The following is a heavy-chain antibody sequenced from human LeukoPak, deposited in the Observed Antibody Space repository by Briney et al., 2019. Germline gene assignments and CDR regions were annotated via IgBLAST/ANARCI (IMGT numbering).Heavy chain of an antibody. J-gene: IGHJ6*04. V-gene: IGHV4-31*03. CDR2: IHYSGRT. CDR3: ARDRYSGYDWDFYYYGMDV. CDR1: DGSVSSADFC. Sequence: PSETLSLTCSVSDGSVSSADFCWSWIRQHPGKGLEWIGHIHYSGRTYYNPSLKSRVAISLDTSKNQFSLKLGSVTAADTAVYYCARDRYSGYDWDFYYYGMDVWGKGTTVTVSS. D-gene: IGHD5-12*01.